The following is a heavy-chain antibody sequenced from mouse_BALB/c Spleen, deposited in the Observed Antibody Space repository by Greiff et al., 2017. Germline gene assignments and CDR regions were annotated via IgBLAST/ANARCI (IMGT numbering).Heavy chain of an antibody. CDR3: ARQSDGNYVWFAY. CDR1: GFTFSSYG. CDR2: ISSGGSYT. J-gene: IGHJ3*01. Sequence: EVKLVESGGDLVKPGGSLKLSCAASGFTFSSYGMSWVRQTPDKRLEWVATISSGGSYTYYPDSVKGRFTISRDNAKNTLYLQMSSLKSEDTAMYYCARQSDGNYVWFAYWGQGTLVTVSA. D-gene: IGHD2-1*01. V-gene: IGHV5-6*01.